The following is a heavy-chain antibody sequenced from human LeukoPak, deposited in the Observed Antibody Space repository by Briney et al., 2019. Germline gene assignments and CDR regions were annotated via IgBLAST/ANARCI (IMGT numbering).Heavy chain of an antibody. CDR2: IYYSGST. CDR1: GGSISSYY. CDR3: ARDAPHDYGDPGWLDY. V-gene: IGHV4-59*12. Sequence: PSETLSLTCTVSGGSISSYYWSWIRQPPGKGLEWIGYIYYSGSTYYNPSLKSRVTISVDTSKNQFSLKLGSVTAADTAVYYCARDAPHDYGDPGWLDYWGQGTLVTVSS. D-gene: IGHD4-17*01. J-gene: IGHJ4*02.